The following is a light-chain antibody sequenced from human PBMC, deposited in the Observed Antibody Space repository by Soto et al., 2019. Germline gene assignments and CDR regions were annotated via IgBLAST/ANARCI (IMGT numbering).Light chain of an antibody. CDR1: SSNIGAGYG. V-gene: IGLV1-40*01. CDR2: GDS. Sequence: SVLTQPPSVSGAPGQRVTISCTGSSSNIGAGYGVHWYLQLPGTAPKLLVYGDSNRPSGVPDRFSGSKSDTSASLAITGLQAEDEADYYCQSYDSSLSGVIFGGGTKLTVL. CDR3: QSYDSSLSGVI. J-gene: IGLJ2*01.